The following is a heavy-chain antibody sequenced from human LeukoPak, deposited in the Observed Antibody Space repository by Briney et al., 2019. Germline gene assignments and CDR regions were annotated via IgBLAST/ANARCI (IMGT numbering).Heavy chain of an antibody. J-gene: IGHJ4*02. Sequence: GGSLRLSCAVSGFTFSTYCMSWVRQAPGKGLEWVSYITTSSTTYHADSVKGRFTISRDNAKSSLYLQMNSLRAEDTAVYYCARDTLQLGPLSDYWGQGTLVTVSS. CDR1: GFTFSTYC. CDR2: ITTSSTT. CDR3: ARDTLQLGPLSDY. D-gene: IGHD5-24*01. V-gene: IGHV3-48*01.